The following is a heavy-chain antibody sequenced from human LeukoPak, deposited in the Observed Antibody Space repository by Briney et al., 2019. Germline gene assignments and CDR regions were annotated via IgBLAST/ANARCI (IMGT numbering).Heavy chain of an antibody. Sequence: PGRSLRLSCAASGFTFSSYAMHWVRQAPGKGLEWVSTIGAASGGTYYADAVKGRFTISRDNSQNTLSLQMNSLRAEDTALYYCAKGGTSHDFWGQGTLVIVSS. D-gene: IGHD5-12*01. CDR2: IGAASGGT. CDR1: GFTFSSYA. V-gene: IGHV3-23*01. CDR3: AKGGTSHDF. J-gene: IGHJ4*02.